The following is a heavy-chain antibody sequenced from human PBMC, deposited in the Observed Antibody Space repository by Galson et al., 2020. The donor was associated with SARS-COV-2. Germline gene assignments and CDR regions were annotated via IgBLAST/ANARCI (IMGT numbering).Heavy chain of an antibody. V-gene: IGHV4-31*03. CDR1: GGSISSGGYY. CDR2: IYYSGST. Sequence: SETLSLTCTVSGGSISSGGYYWSWIRQHPGKGLEWIGYIYYSGSTYYNPSLKSRVTISVDTSKNQFSLKLSSVTAADTVVYYCAREIFGDYVEGYFDYWGQGTLVTVSS. D-gene: IGHD4-17*01. CDR3: AREIFGDYVEGYFDY. J-gene: IGHJ4*02.